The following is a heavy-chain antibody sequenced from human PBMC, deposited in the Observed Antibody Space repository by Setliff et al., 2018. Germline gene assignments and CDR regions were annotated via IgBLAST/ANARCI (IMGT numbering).Heavy chain of an antibody. CDR3: ARHRGVDYGDLYYYYYYMDV. CDR1: GYSFTSYW. CDR2: IYPGDSDT. V-gene: IGHV5-51*01. D-gene: IGHD4-17*01. Sequence: GESLKIYCKGSGYSFTSYWIGWVRQMPGKGLEWMGIIYPGDSDTRYSPSFQGQVTISADKSISTAYLQWSSLKASDTAMYYCARHRGVDYGDLYYYYYYMDVWGKGTTVTVS. J-gene: IGHJ6*03.